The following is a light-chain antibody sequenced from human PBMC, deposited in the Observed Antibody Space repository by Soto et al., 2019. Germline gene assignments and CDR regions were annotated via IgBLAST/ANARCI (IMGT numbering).Light chain of an antibody. J-gene: IGLJ2*01. CDR2: GNS. V-gene: IGLV1-40*01. CDR3: QSYDSSLSGRVV. Sequence: QPVLTQPPSVSGAPGQRVTISCTGSSSNIGAGYDVHWYQQLPGTAPKLLIYGNSNRPSGVPDRFSGSKSGTSASLAIIGLQAEDEADYYCQSYDSSLSGRVVFGGGTKLTVL. CDR1: SSNIGAGYD.